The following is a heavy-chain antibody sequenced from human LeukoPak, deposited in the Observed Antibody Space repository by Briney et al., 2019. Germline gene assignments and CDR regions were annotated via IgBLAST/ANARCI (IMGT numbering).Heavy chain of an antibody. CDR1: GGSISSYY. Sequence: SETLSLTCTVSGGSISSYYWSWIRQPPGKGLEWIGYIYYSGSTNYNPSLKSRVTTSVDTSKNQFSLKLSSVTAADTAVYYCARVRSGSGSYGFDYWGQGTLVTVSS. D-gene: IGHD3-10*01. V-gene: IGHV4-59*01. CDR2: IYYSGST. J-gene: IGHJ4*02. CDR3: ARVRSGSGSYGFDY.